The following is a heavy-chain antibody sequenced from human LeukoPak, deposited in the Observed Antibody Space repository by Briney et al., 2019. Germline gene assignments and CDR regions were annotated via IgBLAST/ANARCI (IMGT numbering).Heavy chain of an antibody. CDR1: GGSISSYY. D-gene: IGHD5-24*01. J-gene: IGHJ4*02. CDR3: ARQGWLQFIDY. V-gene: IGHV4-59*08. CDR2: IYYSGST. Sequence: SETLSLTCTVSGGSISSYYWSWIRQPPGKGLEWIGYIYYSGSTNYNPSLKSRVTMSVDTSKNQFSLKLSSVTAADTAVYYCARQGWLQFIDYWGQGTLVTVSS.